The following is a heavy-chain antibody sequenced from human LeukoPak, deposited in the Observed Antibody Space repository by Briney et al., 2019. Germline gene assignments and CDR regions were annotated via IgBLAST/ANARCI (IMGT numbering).Heavy chain of an antibody. Sequence: GGSLRLSCSASGFTFSVYFMHWVRQAPGKGLEYVSSISSNEYDAYYADSVKGRFTISRDNSKNTLFLQMSSLSAEDTAVYYCVKDLNGTWSFDYWGQGTLVTVSS. CDR2: ISSNEYDA. J-gene: IGHJ4*02. V-gene: IGHV3-64D*06. D-gene: IGHD2-8*01. CDR3: VKDLNGTWSFDY. CDR1: GFTFSVYF.